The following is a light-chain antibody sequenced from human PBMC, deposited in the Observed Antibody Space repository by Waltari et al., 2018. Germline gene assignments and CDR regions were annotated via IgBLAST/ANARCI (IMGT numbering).Light chain of an antibody. Sequence: DIQMTQSTSSLSASVGDRVTITCRASQSISSYLNWYQQKPGKAPKLLIYAASSLQSGVPSRFSGSGSGTDFTLTISSLQPEDFATYYCQQSYSNPWTFGQGTKVEIK. CDR3: QQSYSNPWT. J-gene: IGKJ1*01. V-gene: IGKV1-39*01. CDR2: AAS. CDR1: QSISSY.